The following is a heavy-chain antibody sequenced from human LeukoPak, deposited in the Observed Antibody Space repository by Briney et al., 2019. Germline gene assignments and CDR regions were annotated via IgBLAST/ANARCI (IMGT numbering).Heavy chain of an antibody. CDR3: ARAGGTMVRGTYYYGMDV. D-gene: IGHD3-10*01. Sequence: GGSLRLSCAASGFTVSSNYMSWVRQAPGKGLEWVSVIYSGGSTYYADSVKGRFTISRDNSKNTLYLQMNSLRAEDTAVYYRARAGGTMVRGTYYYGMDVWGQGTTVTVSS. CDR2: IYSGGST. J-gene: IGHJ6*02. CDR1: GFTVSSNY. V-gene: IGHV3-66*01.